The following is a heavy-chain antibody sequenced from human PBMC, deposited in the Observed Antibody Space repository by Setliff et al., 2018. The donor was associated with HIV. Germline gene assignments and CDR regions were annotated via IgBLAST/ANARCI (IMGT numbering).Heavy chain of an antibody. CDR3: ARGPSSTHWSPGYFQH. V-gene: IGHV3-7*03. D-gene: IGHD2-8*02. J-gene: IGHJ1*01. CDR2: INQHGSTR. CDR1: GFTFSGHW. Sequence: PGGSLRLSCVATGFTFSGHWMNWVRQAPGKGLEWVANINQHGSTRNYVDSVKGRFTISRDNAKNSLYLQVNNLRAEDTAVYYCARGPSSTHWSPGYFQHWGQGTPVTVSS.